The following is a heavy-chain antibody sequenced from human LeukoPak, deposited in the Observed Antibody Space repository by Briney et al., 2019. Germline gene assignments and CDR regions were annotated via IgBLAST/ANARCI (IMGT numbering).Heavy chain of an antibody. J-gene: IGHJ3*02. CDR2: ISGSGGST. Sequence: GGSLRLSCAASGFTFSSYDMYWVRQAPGKGLEWVSGISGSGGSTYYADSVKGRFTIQMNSLRAEDTAVYYCAKDLGYHDSSGYRGSFDIWGQGTMVTVFS. D-gene: IGHD3-22*01. CDR1: GFTFSSYD. V-gene: IGHV3-23*01. CDR3: AKDLGYHDSSGYRGSFDI.